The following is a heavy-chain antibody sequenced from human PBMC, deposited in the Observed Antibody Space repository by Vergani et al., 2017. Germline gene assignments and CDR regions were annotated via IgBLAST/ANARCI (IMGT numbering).Heavy chain of an antibody. D-gene: IGHD2-2*01. CDR2: INNNGGST. J-gene: IGHJ3*01. Sequence: QLLESGGGLIQPGGSLRLSCAASGFTFNSYAMTWVRQAPGKGLEWVSGINNNGGSTYYADSVKGRFTISRDNSKNTLYLQMTDLRAEDTATYYCAKVCGXTSCPHGGGAFDVWGHGTMVTVSS. CDR1: GFTFNSYA. V-gene: IGHV3-23*01. CDR3: AKVCGXTSCPHGGGAFDV.